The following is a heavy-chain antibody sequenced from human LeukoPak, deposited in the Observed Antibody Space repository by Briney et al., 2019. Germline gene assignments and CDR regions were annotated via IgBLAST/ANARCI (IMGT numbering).Heavy chain of an antibody. D-gene: IGHD6-13*01. CDR1: GGSISSYY. CDR2: IYFSGST. CDR3: ARVGWQQNHNHYYYYYGMDV. J-gene: IGHJ6*02. Sequence: SEALSLTCTVSGGSISSYYWSWIRQPPGKGLEWIGYIYFSGSTNYNPSLKSRVTISVDTSKNQFSLKLSSVTAADTAVYYCARVGWQQNHNHYYYYYGMDVWGQGTTVTVSS. V-gene: IGHV4-59*01.